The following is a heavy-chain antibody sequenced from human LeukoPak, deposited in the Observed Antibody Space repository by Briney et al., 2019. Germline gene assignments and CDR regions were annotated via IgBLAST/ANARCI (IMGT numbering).Heavy chain of an antibody. V-gene: IGHV3-66*01. J-gene: IGHJ4*02. CDR3: ARGMNYSYGYDY. D-gene: IGHD5-18*01. Sequence: GGSPRLSCAASGFTVSSNYMSWVRQAPGKGLEWVSVIYSGGSTYYADSVKGRFTISRDNSKNTLYLQMNSLRAEGTAVYYCARGMNYSYGYDYWGQGTLVTVSS. CDR1: GFTVSSNY. CDR2: IYSGGST.